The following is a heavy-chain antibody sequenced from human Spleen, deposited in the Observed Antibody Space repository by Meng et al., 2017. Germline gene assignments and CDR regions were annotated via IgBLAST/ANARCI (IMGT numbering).Heavy chain of an antibody. CDR3: ARARGASRHFDY. V-gene: IGHV4-4*02. Sequence: HLVQSGPGLVKPSGTLSPTCVVSGNLIGSSRSWTWVRQPPGKGLEWIGEISHGGSTNYNPSLKSRVTMSVDTSKKQFSLKLSSVTAADTAVYFCARARGASRHFDYWGQGTLVTVSS. CDR2: ISHGGST. D-gene: IGHD3-10*01. J-gene: IGHJ4*02. CDR1: GNLIGSSRS.